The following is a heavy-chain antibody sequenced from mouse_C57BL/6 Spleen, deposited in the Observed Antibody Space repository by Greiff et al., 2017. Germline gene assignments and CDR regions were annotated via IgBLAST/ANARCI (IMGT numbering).Heavy chain of an antibody. CDR2: IDPSDSYT. CDR3: ARAREDDDFDD. CDR1: GYTFTSYW. Sequence: QVQLQQSGAELVMPGASVKLSCKASGYTFTSYWMNWVKQRPGQGLEWIGEIDPSDSYTNYNQKFKGKSTLTVDKSSSTAYMQLSSLTSEDSAVYYCARAREDDDFDDWGKGPTLTVAS. D-gene: IGHD2-12*01. V-gene: IGHV1-69*01. J-gene: IGHJ2*01.